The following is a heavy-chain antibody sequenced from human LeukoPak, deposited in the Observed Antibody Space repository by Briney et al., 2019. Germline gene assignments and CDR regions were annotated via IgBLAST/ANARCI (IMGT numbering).Heavy chain of an antibody. D-gene: IGHD1-26*01. Sequence: AGGSLRLSCAASGFTFSSYWVHWVRQAPGKGLEWVARINSDGSTINHADSVRGRSTISRDNAENTLYLQMSSLRAEDTAIYFCARAAYYRFDYWGQGTLVTVSS. V-gene: IGHV3-74*01. CDR3: ARAAYYRFDY. J-gene: IGHJ4*02. CDR1: GFTFSSYW. CDR2: INSDGSTI.